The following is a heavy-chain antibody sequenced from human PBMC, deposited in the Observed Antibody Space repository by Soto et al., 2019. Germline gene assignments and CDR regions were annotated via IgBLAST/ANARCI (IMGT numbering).Heavy chain of an antibody. J-gene: IGHJ2*01. CDR1: GYSFTSYW. CDR2: IYPSDSYT. CDR3: AIHQSSGWTSHWYFDL. Sequence: PGESLKISCKGSGYSFTSYWISWVRQMPGKGLEWMGRIYPSDSYTNYSPSFQGHVTISADKSISTAYLQWSSLKASDTAMYYCAIHQSSGWTSHWYFDLWXRGXLVXVSS. V-gene: IGHV5-10-1*01. D-gene: IGHD6-19*01.